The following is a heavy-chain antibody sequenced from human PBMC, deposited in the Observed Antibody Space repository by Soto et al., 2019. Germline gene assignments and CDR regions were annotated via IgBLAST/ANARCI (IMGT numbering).Heavy chain of an antibody. D-gene: IGHD3-22*01. CDR2: IIPIFAAA. J-gene: IGHJ4*01. CDR3: ARGSYYDSSGYYWGFDY. Sequence: GASVKVSCKASGGTFSSYAINWVRQAPGQGLEWLGKIIPIFAAASYAQNFQGRVTLTADESTSTAYMELSRLRSEDTAVYYCARGSYYDSSGYYWGFDYWGQGTLVTVSS. CDR1: GGTFSSYA. V-gene: IGHV1-69*13.